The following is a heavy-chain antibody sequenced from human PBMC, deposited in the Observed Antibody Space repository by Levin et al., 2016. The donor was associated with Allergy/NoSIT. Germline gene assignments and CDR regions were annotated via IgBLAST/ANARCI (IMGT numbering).Heavy chain of an antibody. J-gene: IGHJ4*02. CDR3: ARVETFCGSTSCLDS. D-gene: IGHD2-2*01. CDR2: ISSYNNYI. Sequence: WIRQPPGKGLEWVSSISSYNNYIYYADSVKGRFTISRDNARNSLYLQMNSLRAEDTAVYYCARVETFCGSTSCLDSWGQGTLVTVSS. V-gene: IGHV3-21*01.